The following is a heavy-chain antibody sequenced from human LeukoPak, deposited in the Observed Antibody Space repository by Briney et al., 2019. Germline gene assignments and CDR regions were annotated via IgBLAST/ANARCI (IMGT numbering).Heavy chain of an antibody. D-gene: IGHD1-26*01. CDR1: GYTFTSYG. Sequence: GASVKVSCKASGYTFTSYGISWVRQAPGQGLEWMGWISAYNGNTNYAQKLQGRVTMTRDMSTSTVYMELSSPRSEDTAVYYCARVVSEHYSGSYAGRGAFDIWGQGTMVTVSS. CDR2: ISAYNGNT. V-gene: IGHV1-18*01. J-gene: IGHJ3*02. CDR3: ARVVSEHYSGSYAGRGAFDI.